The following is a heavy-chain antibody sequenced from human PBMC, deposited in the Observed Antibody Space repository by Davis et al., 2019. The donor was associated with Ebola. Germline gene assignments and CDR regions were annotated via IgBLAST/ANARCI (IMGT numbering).Heavy chain of an antibody. CDR2: ISSSDSTI. Sequence: PGGSLRLSCAASGFTFSSYEMNWVRQAPGKGLEWVSYISSSDSTIYYADSVKGRFTISRDNAKNSLYLQMNSLRAEDTAVYYCARDGAPIPNYYYYYGMDVWGQGTTVTVSS. V-gene: IGHV3-48*03. CDR3: ARDGAPIPNYYYYYGMDV. J-gene: IGHJ6*02. CDR1: GFTFSSYE. D-gene: IGHD3-16*01.